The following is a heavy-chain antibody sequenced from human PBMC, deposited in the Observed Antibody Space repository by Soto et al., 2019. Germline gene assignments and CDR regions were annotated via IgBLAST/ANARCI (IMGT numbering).Heavy chain of an antibody. Sequence: QVQLVQSGAEVKKPGASVKVSCKASGYTFTRYDINWVRQATGQGLEWMGWMNPNSGNTGYPQKFQGRDTMTRNTSLTPAYMEMSSLRSEDTAVYYFAREMTTRGMDACGQGTTVTVSS. V-gene: IGHV1-8*01. CDR2: MNPNSGNT. J-gene: IGHJ6*02. CDR1: GYTFTRYD. CDR3: AREMTTRGMDA.